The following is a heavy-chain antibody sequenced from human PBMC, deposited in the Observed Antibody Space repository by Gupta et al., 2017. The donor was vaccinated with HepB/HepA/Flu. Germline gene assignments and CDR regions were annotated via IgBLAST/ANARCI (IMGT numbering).Heavy chain of an antibody. CDR3: AKDRGIAAAGGYYYGMDV. CDR2: ISFDGSSK. CDR1: GSTFSSYA. D-gene: IGHD6-13*01. Sequence: QVQLVESGGGVVQRGRSLRLSCEDVGSTFSSYAMHWVRRVPAKGMEWVSVISFDGSSKYYADSVKSRCTITRDNSKNTMYLQMNSMRGEDTAMYYCAKDRGIAAAGGYYYGMDVWGLGTTVTVSS. J-gene: IGHJ6*02. V-gene: IGHV3-30*18.